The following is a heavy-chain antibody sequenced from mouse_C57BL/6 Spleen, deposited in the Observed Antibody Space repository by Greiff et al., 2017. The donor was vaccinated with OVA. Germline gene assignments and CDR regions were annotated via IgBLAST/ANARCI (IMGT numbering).Heavy chain of an antibody. CDR2: IYPRSGNT. D-gene: IGHD2-3*01. J-gene: IGHJ3*01. Sequence: QVQLQQSGAELARPGASVKLSCKASGYTFTSYGIRWVKQRTGQGLEWIGEIYPRSGNTYYNKKFKGKATLTADKSSSTAYMELRSLTSEDSAVYFCAMIYDGYYRFAYWGQGTLVTVSA. CDR1: GYTFTSYG. V-gene: IGHV1-81*01. CDR3: AMIYDGYYRFAY.